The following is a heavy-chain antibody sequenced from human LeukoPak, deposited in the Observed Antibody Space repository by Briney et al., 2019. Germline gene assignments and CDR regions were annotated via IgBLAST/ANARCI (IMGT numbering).Heavy chain of an antibody. J-gene: IGHJ4*02. V-gene: IGHV3-64*01. CDR2: ISSKGGST. CDR3: ARGRNYDSSGFPVYYFDY. Sequence: GGSLRLSCAASGFTFSSYSMHWVRQAPGKGLEYVSAISSKGGSTYYANSVKGRFTISRDNSKNTLYLQMGSLRAEDMAVYYCARGRNYDSSGFPVYYFDYWGQGTLSPSPQ. CDR1: GFTFSSYS. D-gene: IGHD3-22*01.